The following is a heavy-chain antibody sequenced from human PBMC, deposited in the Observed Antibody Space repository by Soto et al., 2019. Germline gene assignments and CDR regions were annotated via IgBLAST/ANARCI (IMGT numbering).Heavy chain of an antibody. Sequence: KPSETLSLTCAVYGGSFSAYYWTWIRQPPGKGLEWIGEINDSGSTNYNASLKSRVTISVDTSKNQFSLKVKSVTAADTAVYYCSGHRYCSHTNCADYWAQGTLVTVSS. CDR3: SGHRYCSHTNCADY. J-gene: IGHJ4*02. D-gene: IGHD2-2*01. V-gene: IGHV4-34*01. CDR1: GGSFSAYY. CDR2: INDSGST.